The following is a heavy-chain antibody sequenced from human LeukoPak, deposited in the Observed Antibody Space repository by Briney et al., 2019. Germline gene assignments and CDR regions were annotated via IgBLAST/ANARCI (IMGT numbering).Heavy chain of an antibody. V-gene: IGHV4-59*02. CDR3: ARGLGYCSSTSCYEDYYGMDV. Sequence: SETLSLTCTVSGASVSNYYWSWIRQPPGKGLEWIGYFSYSGSTNYNPSLKSRVTISVDTSKNQFSLKLSSVTAADTAVYYCARGLGYCSSTSCYEDYYGMDVRGQGTTVTVSS. D-gene: IGHD2-2*01. J-gene: IGHJ6*02. CDR2: FSYSGST. CDR1: GASVSNYY.